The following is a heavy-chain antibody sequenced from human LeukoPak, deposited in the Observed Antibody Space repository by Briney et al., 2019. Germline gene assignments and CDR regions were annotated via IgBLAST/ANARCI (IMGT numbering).Heavy chain of an antibody. D-gene: IGHD2-2*03. Sequence: SETLSLTCAVSGYSISSGYYWSWIRQPPGKGLEWIGEINHSGSTNYNPSLKSRVTISVDTSKNQFSLKLSSVTAADTAVYYCTRGSFGYCSSTSCYGGIRWFDPWGQGTLVTVSS. CDR2: INHSGST. V-gene: IGHV4-34*01. CDR3: TRGSFGYCSSTSCYGGIRWFDP. J-gene: IGHJ5*02. CDR1: GYSISSGYY.